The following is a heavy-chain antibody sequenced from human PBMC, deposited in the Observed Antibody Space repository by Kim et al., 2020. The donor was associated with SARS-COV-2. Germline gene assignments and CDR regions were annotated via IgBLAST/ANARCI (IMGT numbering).Heavy chain of an antibody. Sequence: SGSTTYTPSLKSRVTISVDKSKNQFSLKLSSVTAADTAVYYCARGGDPDYWGQGTLVTVSS. CDR2: SGST. V-gene: IGHV4-4*02. D-gene: IGHD2-21*02. CDR3: ARGGDPDY. J-gene: IGHJ4*02.